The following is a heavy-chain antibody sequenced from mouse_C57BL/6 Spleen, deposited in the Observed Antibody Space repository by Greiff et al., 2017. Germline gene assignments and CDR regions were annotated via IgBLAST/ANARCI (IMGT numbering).Heavy chain of an antibody. CDR3: ANYYSNYEAMDY. CDR1: GYAFSSSW. D-gene: IGHD2-5*01. V-gene: IGHV1-82*01. J-gene: IGHJ4*01. CDR2: IYPGDGDT. Sequence: QVQLQQSGPELVKPGASVKISCKASGYAFSSSWMNWVKQRPGKGLEWIGRIYPGDGDTNYNGKFKGKATLTADKSSSTAYMQLSSLTSEDSAVYFCANYYSNYEAMDYWGQGTSVTVSS.